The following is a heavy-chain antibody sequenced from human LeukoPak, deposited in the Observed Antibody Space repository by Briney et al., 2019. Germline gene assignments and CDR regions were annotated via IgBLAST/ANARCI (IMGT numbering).Heavy chain of an antibody. V-gene: IGHV4-34*01. D-gene: IGHD3-3*01. CDR3: AALYYDFSF. CDR2: INHSGST. CDR1: GGSFSGYY. Sequence: PSETLSLTCAVYGGSFSGYYWSWIRQPPGKGLEWIGEINHSGSTNYNPSLKSRVTISVDTSKNQFSLKLSSVTAADTAVYYGAALYYDFSFWGQGTLVTVSS. J-gene: IGHJ4*02.